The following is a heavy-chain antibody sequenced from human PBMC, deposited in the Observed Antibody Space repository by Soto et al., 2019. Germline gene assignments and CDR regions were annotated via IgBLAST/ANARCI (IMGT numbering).Heavy chain of an antibody. CDR3: ARPTSWYPLTPFDP. D-gene: IGHD6-13*01. Sequence: ASVKVSCKASGYTFTGYYMHWVRQAPGQGLEWMGWINPNSGGTNYAQKFQGRVTMTRDTSISTAYMELSRLRSDDTAVYYCARPTSWYPLTPFDPWGQGTLVTVSS. J-gene: IGHJ5*02. CDR2: INPNSGGT. V-gene: IGHV1-2*02. CDR1: GYTFTGYY.